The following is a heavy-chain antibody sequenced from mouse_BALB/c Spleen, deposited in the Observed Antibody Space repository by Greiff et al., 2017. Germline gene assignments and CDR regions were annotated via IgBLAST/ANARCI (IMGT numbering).Heavy chain of an antibody. Sequence: EVQLVESGGGLVKPGGSLKLSCAASGFTFSSYAMSWVRQTPEKRLEWVASISSGGSTYYPDSVKGRFTISRDNARNILYLKMSSLRSEDTAMYYCARETTMITTGGSDYFDYWGQGTTLTVSS. CDR3: ARETTMITTGGSDYFDY. CDR1: GFTFSSYA. J-gene: IGHJ2*01. V-gene: IGHV5-6-5*01. CDR2: ISSGGST. D-gene: IGHD2-4*01.